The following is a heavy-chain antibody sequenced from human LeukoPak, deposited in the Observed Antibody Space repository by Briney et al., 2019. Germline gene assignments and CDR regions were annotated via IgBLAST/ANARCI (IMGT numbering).Heavy chain of an antibody. CDR2: INWNGGST. CDR1: GFTFADYG. J-gene: IGHJ4*02. CDR3: AKWANYDFWSGYFDS. Sequence: GGSLRLSCAASGFTFADYGMSWVRQAPGKGLEWVSGINWNGGSTGYVDSVKGRFTISRDNAKKSLYLQMNNLRAEDTALYYCAKWANYDFWSGYFDSWGQGTLVMVSS. V-gene: IGHV3-20*04. D-gene: IGHD3-3*01.